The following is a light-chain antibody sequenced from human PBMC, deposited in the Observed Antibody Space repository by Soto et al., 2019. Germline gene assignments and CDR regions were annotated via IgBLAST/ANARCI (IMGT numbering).Light chain of an antibody. CDR3: QQSYSTPYS. J-gene: IGKJ2*01. Sequence: DIQMTQSPSSLSASVGDIVTITCRASRSIGNYLNWYQQKPESAPKLLIYLTSSLQSGVPSRFSGSGSGTDFTLTISSLQPEDFATYYCQQSYSTPYSFGQGTKLEIK. CDR2: LTS. CDR1: RSIGNY. V-gene: IGKV1-39*01.